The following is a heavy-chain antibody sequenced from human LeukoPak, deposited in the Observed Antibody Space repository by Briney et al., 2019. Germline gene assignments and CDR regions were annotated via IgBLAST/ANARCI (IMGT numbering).Heavy chain of an antibody. Sequence: PGGSLRLSCAASGFTFSSYVMSWVRQAPGKGLEWVSAISGSGGSTYYADSVKGRFTISRDNSKNTLYLQMNSLRAEDTAVYYCAKALVVVVAAGFDPWGQGTLVTVSS. CDR3: AKALVVVVAAGFDP. CDR1: GFTFSSYV. J-gene: IGHJ5*02. V-gene: IGHV3-23*01. D-gene: IGHD2-15*01. CDR2: ISGSGGST.